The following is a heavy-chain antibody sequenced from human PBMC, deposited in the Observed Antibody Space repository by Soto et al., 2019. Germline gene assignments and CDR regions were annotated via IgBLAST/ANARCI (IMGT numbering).Heavy chain of an antibody. V-gene: IGHV4-30-4*01. CDR3: ARDLRYDKNGMVV. J-gene: IGHJ6*02. CDR1: GGSISIGDYY. CDR2: IYYSGST. Sequence: PSEPLSLTCTVSGGSISIGDYYWSWIGQPPGKGLEWIGYIYYSGSTYYNPSLKSRVTISVATSKNQFSLKLSSVTAADTAVYYCARDLRYDKNGMVVRGQGPKGTV. D-gene: IGHD3-9*01.